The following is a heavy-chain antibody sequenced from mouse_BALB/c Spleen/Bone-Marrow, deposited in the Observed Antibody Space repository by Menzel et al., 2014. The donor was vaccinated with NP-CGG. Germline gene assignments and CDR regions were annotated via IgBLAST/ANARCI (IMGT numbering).Heavy chain of an antibody. J-gene: IGHJ1*01. V-gene: IGHV1S130*01. CDR2: IHPNRGNT. CDR3: ARSTTATYFDV. CDR1: GYTFXSSW. D-gene: IGHD1-2*01. Sequence: VHLVESGSVLVRPGASVKLSCKASGYTFXSSWMHWAKQRPGQGLEWIGEIHPNRGNTNYNEKFKGKATLTVDTSSSTAYVDLSSLTSEDSAVYYCARSTTATYFDVWGAGTTVTVSS.